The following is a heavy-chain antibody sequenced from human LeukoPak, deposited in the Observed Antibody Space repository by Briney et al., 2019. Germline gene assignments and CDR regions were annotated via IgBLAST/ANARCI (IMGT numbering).Heavy chain of an antibody. J-gene: IGHJ4*02. D-gene: IGHD6-19*01. CDR1: GGSISRYY. CDR3: ARHGYSSAWAHFDY. CDR2: IYYSGST. Sequence: SETLSLTCTVSGGSISRYYWSWIRQPPGKGLEWIGYIYYSGSTSYNPSLKSRVTISVDTSKNQLSLELSSVTAADTAVYYCARHGYSSAWAHFDYWGQGTLVTVSS. V-gene: IGHV4-59*08.